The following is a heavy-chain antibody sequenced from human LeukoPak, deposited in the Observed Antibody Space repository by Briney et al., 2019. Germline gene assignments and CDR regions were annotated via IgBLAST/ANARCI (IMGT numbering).Heavy chain of an antibody. Sequence: GASVKVSCKASGYTFTSYGISWVRQAPGQGLEWMGWISAYSGNTNYAQKLQGRVTITTDTSTSTSYMELRSLRTDDTAVYYCARDLTRFDLWGKGTRVPVSS. CDR3: ARDLTRFDL. CDR1: GYTFTSYG. CDR2: ISAYSGNT. J-gene: IGHJ4*02. V-gene: IGHV1-18*01.